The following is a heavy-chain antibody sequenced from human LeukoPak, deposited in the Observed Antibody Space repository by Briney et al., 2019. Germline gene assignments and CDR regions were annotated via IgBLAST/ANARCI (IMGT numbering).Heavy chain of an antibody. CDR2: IAYDGSDG. CDR1: GFTFGSFG. V-gene: IGHV3-30*04. J-gene: IGHJ4*02. CDR3: ARDVMAVPGTLGFDC. D-gene: IGHD6-19*01. Sequence: GGSLRLSCVAYGFTFGSFGMHWVRQAPAKGLDWVAVIAYDGSDGNYADSVKGRLTISRDNFKNTLYLQMNSLGPEDTAMYYCARDVMAVPGTLGFDCWGQGALVTVSS.